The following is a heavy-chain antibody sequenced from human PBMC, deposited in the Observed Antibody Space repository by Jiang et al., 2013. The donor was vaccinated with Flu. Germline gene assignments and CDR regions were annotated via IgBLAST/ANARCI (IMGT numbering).Heavy chain of an antibody. CDR2: TYYRSKWYN. CDR1: DSVSSNSAA. D-gene: IGHD6-19*01. Sequence: DSVSSNSAAWNWIRQSPSRGLEWLGRTYYRSKWYNDYAVSVKSRITTNPDTSKNQFSLQLNSVTPEDTAVYHCAREDGYSSVVDYWGQGTLVTVSS. J-gene: IGHJ4*02. CDR3: AREDGYSSVVDY. V-gene: IGHV6-1*01.